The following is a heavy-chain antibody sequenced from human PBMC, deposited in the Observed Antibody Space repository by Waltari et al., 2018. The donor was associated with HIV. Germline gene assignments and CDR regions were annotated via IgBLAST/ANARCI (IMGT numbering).Heavy chain of an antibody. CDR2: INSDGSST. D-gene: IGHD3-16*02. J-gene: IGHJ3*02. V-gene: IGHV3-74*01. CDR1: GSTFSSDW. CDR3: ARLGYVWGSYRSPRAFDI. Sequence: EVQLVESGGGLVQPGGSLRLSCAASGSTFSSDWLHWVRQAPGKGLVWVSRINSDGSSTSYADSVKGRFTISRDNAKNTLYLQMNSLRAEDTAVYYCARLGYVWGSYRSPRAFDIWGQGTMVTVSS.